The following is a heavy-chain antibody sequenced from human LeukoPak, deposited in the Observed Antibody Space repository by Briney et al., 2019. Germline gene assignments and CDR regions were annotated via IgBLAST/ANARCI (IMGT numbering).Heavy chain of an antibody. J-gene: IGHJ6*02. CDR2: IIPILGIA. Sequence: SVKVSCKASGGTFSSYTISWVRQAPGQGLEWMRRIIPILGIANYAQKFQGRVTITADKSTSTAYMELSSLRSEDTAVYYCARDVYYDSSGYPDYYYYYGMDVWGQGTTVTVSS. CDR1: GGTFSSYT. V-gene: IGHV1-69*04. CDR3: ARDVYYDSSGYPDYYYYYGMDV. D-gene: IGHD3-22*01.